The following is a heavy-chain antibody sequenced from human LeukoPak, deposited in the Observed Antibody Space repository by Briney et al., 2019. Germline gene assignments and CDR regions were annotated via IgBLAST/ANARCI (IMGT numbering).Heavy chain of an antibody. J-gene: IGHJ4*02. D-gene: IGHD6-19*01. V-gene: IGHV1-2*02. CDR3: ARGAEAETSPLDF. CDR2: INPKSGAA. Sequence: ASVTVSCKASGYIFSDYYMHWVRQAPGQGPEWLGWINPKSGAADYAQQFRGRVTMTRDTSINTDYMEMQRVTSDDTAVYFCARGAEAETSPLDFWGQGTLVIVS. CDR1: GYIFSDYY.